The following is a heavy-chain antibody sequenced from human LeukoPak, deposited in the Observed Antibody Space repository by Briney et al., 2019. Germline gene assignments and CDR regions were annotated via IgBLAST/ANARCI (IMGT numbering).Heavy chain of an antibody. V-gene: IGHV3-23*01. D-gene: IGHD3-3*01. Sequence: LPGGSLRLSCAASGFTLKNYAMNWVRQAPGKGLEWVSVISGSGGSIHYADSVKGRFTISRDNSKNTLYLQMKSLRAEDTAVYHCAKGWSGYIWTAFDKWGQGTMVTVSS. CDR3: AKGWSGYIWTAFDK. CDR1: GFTLKNYA. CDR2: ISGSGGSI. J-gene: IGHJ3*02.